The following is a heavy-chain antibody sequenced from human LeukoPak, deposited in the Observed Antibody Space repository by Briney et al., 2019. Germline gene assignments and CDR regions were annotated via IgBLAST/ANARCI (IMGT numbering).Heavy chain of an antibody. Sequence: KPGGSLRLSCAASGFTFSSYSMSWARQAPGKGLEWVSSISSSSSYIYYADSVKGRFTISRDNAKNSLYLQMNGLRAEDTAVYYCARGQTYCSSSSCSPNWFDPWGQGTLVTVSS. CDR1: GFTFSSYS. V-gene: IGHV3-21*01. D-gene: IGHD2-2*01. J-gene: IGHJ5*02. CDR2: ISSSSSYI. CDR3: ARGQTYCSSSSCSPNWFDP.